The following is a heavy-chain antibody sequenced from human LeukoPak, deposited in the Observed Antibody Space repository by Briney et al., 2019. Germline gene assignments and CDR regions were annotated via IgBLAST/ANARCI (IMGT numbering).Heavy chain of an antibody. Sequence: GGSLRLSCAASGFTFDDYAMHWVRQAPGKGLEWVPGISWNSGSIGYADSVKDRFTISRDNAKNSLYLQMNSLRAEDTALYYCAKARWFGELLPDYWGQGTLVTVSS. CDR3: AKARWFGELLPDY. D-gene: IGHD3-10*01. V-gene: IGHV3-9*01. CDR2: ISWNSGSI. J-gene: IGHJ4*02. CDR1: GFTFDDYA.